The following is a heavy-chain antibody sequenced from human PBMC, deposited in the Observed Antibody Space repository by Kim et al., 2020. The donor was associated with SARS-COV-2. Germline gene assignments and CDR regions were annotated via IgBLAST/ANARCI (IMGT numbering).Heavy chain of an antibody. V-gene: IGHV1-69*13. CDR3: AREGVVGATPAQFDAFDS. Sequence: SVKVSCKASGGTFSSYAISWVRQAPGQGLEWMGGIIPIFGTANYAQKFQGRVTITADESTSTAYMELSSLRSEDTAVYYCAREGVVGATPAQFDAFDSWGQGTMVTVSS. CDR1: GGTFSSYA. J-gene: IGHJ3*02. CDR2: IIPIFGTA. D-gene: IGHD1-26*01.